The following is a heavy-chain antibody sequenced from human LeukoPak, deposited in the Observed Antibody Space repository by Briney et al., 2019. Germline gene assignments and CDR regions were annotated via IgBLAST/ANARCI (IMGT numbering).Heavy chain of an antibody. CDR3: ASEVGAIIKVYY. V-gene: IGHV1-69*05. Sequence: ASVKVSCKASGGTFSSYAISWVRQAPGQGLEWMGRIIPIFGTANYAQKFQGRVTITTDESTSTAYMELSSLRSEDTAVYYCASEVGAIIKVYYWGQGTLVTVSS. J-gene: IGHJ4*02. D-gene: IGHD1-26*01. CDR1: GGTFSSYA. CDR2: IIPIFGTA.